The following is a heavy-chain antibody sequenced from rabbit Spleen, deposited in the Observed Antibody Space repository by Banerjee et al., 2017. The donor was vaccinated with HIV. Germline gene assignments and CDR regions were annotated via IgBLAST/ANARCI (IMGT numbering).Heavy chain of an antibody. CDR1: GFTISNNYY. J-gene: IGHJ4*01. CDR2: IYGGRSGST. CDR3: ARDGAGGSYFAL. D-gene: IGHD8-1*01. Sequence: QSLEESGGDLVKPGASLTLTCTASGFTISNNYYMCWVRQAPGKGLEWIACIYGGRSGSTYYASWAKGRFTISKTSSTTVTLQMTSLTAADTATYFCARDGAGGSYFALWGPGTLVTVS. V-gene: IGHV1S40*01.